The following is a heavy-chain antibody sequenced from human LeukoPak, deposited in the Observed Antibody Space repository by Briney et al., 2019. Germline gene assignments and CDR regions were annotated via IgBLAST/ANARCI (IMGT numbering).Heavy chain of an antibody. CDR2: INPNSGGT. V-gene: IGHV1-2*06. J-gene: IGHJ4*02. CDR3: ATTYSTVFDY. D-gene: IGHD1-1*01. Sequence: ASVKVSCKASGYIFTGYYMHWVRQAPGQGLEWVGRINPNSGGTNYAQKFQGRVTMTGDTSISTAYMELSSLMSDDTAVYYCATTYSTVFDYWGQGTLVTVSS. CDR1: GYIFTGYY.